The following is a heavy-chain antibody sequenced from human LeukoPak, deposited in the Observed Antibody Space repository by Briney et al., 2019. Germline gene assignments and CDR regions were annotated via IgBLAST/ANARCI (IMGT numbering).Heavy chain of an antibody. CDR3: AKDYCSSTSCYGIDC. V-gene: IGHV3-30*18. J-gene: IGHJ4*02. D-gene: IGHD2-2*01. CDR2: ISYDGSNK. Sequence: PGRSLRLSCAASGFTFSSYGMHWVRQAPGKGLEWVAVISYDGSNKYYADSVKGRFTISRDNSKNTLYLQMNSLRAEDTAVYYCAKDYCSSTSCYGIDCWGQGTLVTVSS. CDR1: GFTFSSYG.